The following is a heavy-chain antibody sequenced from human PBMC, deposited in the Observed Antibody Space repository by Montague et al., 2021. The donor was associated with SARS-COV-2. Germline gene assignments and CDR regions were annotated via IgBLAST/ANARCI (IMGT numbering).Heavy chain of an antibody. CDR3: ARIAEDSSTFGAFDT. CDR1: GFSLTTIGVS. V-gene: IGHV2-70*01. D-gene: IGHD3-16*01. Sequence: PALVKPTQTLTLTCTFSGFSLTTIGVSFGWMLQPPGKAPEWLALXYWDDDKFYTSSLMTRLTISKDTSKNLVVLTMTNMDPVDMATYYCARIAEDSSTFGAFDTGGQGAPVIVSA. J-gene: IGHJ3*02. CDR2: XYWDDDK.